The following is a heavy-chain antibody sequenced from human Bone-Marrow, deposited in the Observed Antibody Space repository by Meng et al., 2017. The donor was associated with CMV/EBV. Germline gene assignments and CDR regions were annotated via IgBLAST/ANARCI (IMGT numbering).Heavy chain of an antibody. J-gene: IGHJ3*02. CDR2: IKSKTDGGTT. V-gene: IGHV3-15*01. D-gene: IGHD2-2*01. CDR3: TTPIGYCSSTSCLRDAFDI. CDR1: GFTFSNAW. Sequence: GGPLRLPCAASGFTFSNAWMSWVRQAPGKGLEWVGRIKSKTDGGTTEYPAPVKGRCTISRDDSKNTLYLQMNSLKTENTAVYYCTTPIGYCSSTSCLRDAFDIWGQGTMVTVSS.